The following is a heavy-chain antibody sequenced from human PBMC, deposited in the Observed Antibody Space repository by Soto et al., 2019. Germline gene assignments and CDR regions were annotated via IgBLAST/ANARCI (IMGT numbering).Heavy chain of an antibody. CDR2: INPNSGGT. V-gene: IGHV1-2*04. CDR3: ARDKSSWYYFDY. J-gene: IGHJ4*02. D-gene: IGHD6-13*01. Sequence: ASVKVSCKASGYTFTGYYMHWVRQAPGQGLEWMGWINPNSGGTNYAQKFQGWVTMTRDTSISTAYMELSRLRSDDTAAYYCARDKSSWYYFDYWGQGTLVTVSS. CDR1: GYTFTGYY.